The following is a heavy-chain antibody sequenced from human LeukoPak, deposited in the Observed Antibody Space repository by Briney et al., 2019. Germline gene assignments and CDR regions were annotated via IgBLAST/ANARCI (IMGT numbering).Heavy chain of an antibody. J-gene: IGHJ4*02. V-gene: IGHV1-46*01. CDR1: GYTFTNYY. D-gene: IGHD2-15*01. CDR3: AGQYCSDTICYQLDY. Sequence: ASVKVSCKASGYTFTNYYMHWVRQAPGQGLEWMGIINPSGDSATYARNFQDRVTMTRDTSTSTVYMELSSLRSEDTAVYYCAGQYCSDTICYQLDYWGQGTLVTVSS. CDR2: INPSGDSA.